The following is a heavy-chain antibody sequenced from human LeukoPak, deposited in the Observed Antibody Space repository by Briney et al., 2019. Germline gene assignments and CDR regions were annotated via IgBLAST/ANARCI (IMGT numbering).Heavy chain of an antibody. CDR3: ARDYYYDSSGTPFDL. CDR2: INPSGGST. V-gene: IGHV1-46*01. CDR1: GYTFTSYY. D-gene: IGHD3-22*01. Sequence: ASAKFSCKASGYTFTSYYTHWVRQAPGQGRDWMGIINPSGGSTSYAQKFQGRVTMTRDTSTSTVYMELSSLRSEDTAVYYCARDYYYDSSGTPFDLWGRGTLVTVSS. J-gene: IGHJ2*01.